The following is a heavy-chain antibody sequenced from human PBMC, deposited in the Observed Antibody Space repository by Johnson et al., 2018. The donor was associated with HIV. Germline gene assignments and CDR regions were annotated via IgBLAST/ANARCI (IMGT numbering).Heavy chain of an antibody. CDR2: ISYDGSNK. V-gene: IGHV3-30-3*01. CDR3: ARDSYGDSPTF. J-gene: IGHJ3*01. D-gene: IGHD4-17*01. Sequence: QVQLVESGGGVVQPGRSLRLSCAASGFTFSSYAMHWVRQAPGKGLEWVAVISYDGSNKYYADSVKGRFTISRDNSENTLYLQMNSLRTEDTAVYYCARDSYGDSPTFWGQGTRVTVSS. CDR1: GFTFSSYA.